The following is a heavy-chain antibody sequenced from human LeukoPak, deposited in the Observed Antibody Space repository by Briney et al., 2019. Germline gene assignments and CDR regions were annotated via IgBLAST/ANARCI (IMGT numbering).Heavy chain of an antibody. D-gene: IGHD6-19*01. V-gene: IGHV1-46*01. Sequence: ASVKVSCKASGYTFTSYGIIWVRQAPGQGPEWMGIINRSGGSTSYAQKFQGRVTMTRDTSTSTVYMELSSLRSEDTAVYYCARDSQLDSSGYPDYWGQGTLVTVSS. CDR3: ARDSQLDSSGYPDY. CDR2: INRSGGST. J-gene: IGHJ4*02. CDR1: GYTFTSYG.